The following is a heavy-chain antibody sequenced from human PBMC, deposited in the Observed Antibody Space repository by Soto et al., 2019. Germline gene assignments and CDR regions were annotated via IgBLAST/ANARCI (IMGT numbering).Heavy chain of an antibody. Sequence: QVHLVQSGAEVKQPGSSVRVSCTTSGYTFSNYAISWVRQAPGQGLEWMGWINTGSGYTNYAHDRVTMTKDASTYTAYLEVTSLRSEDPAIYYCARDRVYTGGSDADYWGQGTLVTVSS. J-gene: IGHJ4*02. D-gene: IGHD2-8*02. CDR2: INTGSGYT. V-gene: IGHV1-18*01. CDR3: ARDRVYTGGSDADY. CDR1: GYTFSNYA.